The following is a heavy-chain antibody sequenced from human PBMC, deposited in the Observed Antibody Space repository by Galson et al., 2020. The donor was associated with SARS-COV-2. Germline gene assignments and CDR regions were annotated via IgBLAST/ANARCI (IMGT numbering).Heavy chain of an antibody. V-gene: IGHV3-30*07. CDR1: GFTFNFYS. D-gene: IGHD3-3*01. CDR3: ARVRDFWSGLYYMDV. J-gene: IGHJ6*03. Sequence: GGSLRLSCAASGFTFNFYSLHWVRQVPGKGLEWVAVISYDGANDGPSEYYADSVKGRFTISRDSSKKTLYLQMNSLRAEDTAVYYCARVRDFWSGLYYMDVWGKGTTVTVSS. CDR2: ISYDGANDGPSE.